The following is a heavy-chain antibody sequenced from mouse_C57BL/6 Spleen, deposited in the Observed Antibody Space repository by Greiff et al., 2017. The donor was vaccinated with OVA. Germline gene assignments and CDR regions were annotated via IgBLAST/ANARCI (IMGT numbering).Heavy chain of an antibody. D-gene: IGHD1-1*01. CDR2: IWWGDAK. CDR1: GFSLSTFGMG. CDR3: ARMDGYGSPWFAY. V-gene: IGHV8-8*01. Sequence: QVTLKESGPGILQPSQTLSLTCSFSGFSLSTFGMGVGRLRQPPGKGLEWLAHIWWGDAKYYNPAMEIWLTIYKATSTNQVFLKIANVDTADTATYYCARMDGYGSPWFAYWGQGTLVTVSA. J-gene: IGHJ3*01.